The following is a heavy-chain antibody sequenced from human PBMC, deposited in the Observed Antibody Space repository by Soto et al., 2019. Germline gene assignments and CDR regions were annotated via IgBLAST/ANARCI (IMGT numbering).Heavy chain of an antibody. V-gene: IGHV3-15*01. CDR2: IKSKTDGGTT. J-gene: IGHJ4*02. D-gene: IGHD2-2*01. Sequence: PVGSLRLSCAASGFTFSNAWMSWVRQAPGKGLEWVGRIKSKTDGGTTDYAAPVKGRFTISRDDSKNTLYLQMNSLKTEDTAVYYCTTDCSSTSCQFGYSYGLAYWGQGTLVTVSS. CDR3: TTDCSSTSCQFGYSYGLAY. CDR1: GFTFSNAW.